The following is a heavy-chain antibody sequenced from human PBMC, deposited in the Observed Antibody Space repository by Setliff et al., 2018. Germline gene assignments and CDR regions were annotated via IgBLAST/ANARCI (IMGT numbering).Heavy chain of an antibody. J-gene: IGHJ4*02. CDR1: GFSFSNYW. D-gene: IGHD3-22*01. V-gene: IGHV3-74*01. CDR2: INSDGSST. CDR3: ARVSGYDTTGYSLLY. Sequence: GGSLRLSCAASGFSFSNYWMHWVRQAPGKGLVWVSRINSDGSSTNYADSVKGQFTVSRDNSNNTVYLHLSSPRPEDTAVYYCARVSGYDTTGYSLLYWGQGTLVTVSS.